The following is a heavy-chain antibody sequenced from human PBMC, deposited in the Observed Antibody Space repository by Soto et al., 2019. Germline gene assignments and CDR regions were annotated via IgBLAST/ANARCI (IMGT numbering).Heavy chain of an antibody. CDR3: ARPSYCSSTSCYTVYYYGMDV. CDR1: GYSFNSYW. J-gene: IGHJ6*02. V-gene: IGHV5-10-1*01. CDR2: IDPIDSYT. Sequence: ESLTISLTWSGYSFNSYWSCWVRQMPGKGLEWMGRIDPIDSYTNYGPSFQGHVTISADKSISTAYLQWSSLKASDNAMYYCARPSYCSSTSCYTVYYYGMDVWGQGTRVTVYS. D-gene: IGHD2-2*02.